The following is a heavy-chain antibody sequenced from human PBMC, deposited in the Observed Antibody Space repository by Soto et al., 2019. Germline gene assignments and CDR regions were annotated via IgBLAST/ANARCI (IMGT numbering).Heavy chain of an antibody. CDR3: ARDRGYDAHDYYYNAMDV. CDR2: IRGFSPYT. D-gene: IGHD3-10*01. V-gene: IGHV3-21*01. CDR1: VFTFRTYT. Sequence: GESLRLSCRSSVFTFRTYTMNWGRQAPGKGLEWVSGIRGFSPYTFYAESVKGRFTISRGNAKNSLYLQMDSLRAEDTAVYYCARDRGYDAHDYYYNAMDVWGQGTTVTVSS. J-gene: IGHJ6*02.